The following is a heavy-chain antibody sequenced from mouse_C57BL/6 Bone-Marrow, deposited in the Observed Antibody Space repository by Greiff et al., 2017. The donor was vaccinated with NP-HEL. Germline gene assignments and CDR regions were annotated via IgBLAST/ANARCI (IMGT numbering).Heavy chain of an antibody. CDR2: INPGSGGP. Sequence: QVQLQQSGAELVRPGTSVKVSCKASGYAFTNYLIEWVKQRPGQGLEWIGVINPGSGGPNYNEKFKGKATLTADKSSSTAYMQLSSLKSEDSAVYCCARGGIYYDYAWFAYWGQGTLVTVSA. J-gene: IGHJ3*01. CDR3: ARGGIYYDYAWFAY. D-gene: IGHD2-4*01. V-gene: IGHV1-54*01. CDR1: GYAFTNYL.